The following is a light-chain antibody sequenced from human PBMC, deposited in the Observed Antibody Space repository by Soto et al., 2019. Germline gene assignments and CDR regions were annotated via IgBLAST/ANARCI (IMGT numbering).Light chain of an antibody. CDR2: RNN. CDR1: GSTIGSNY. J-gene: IGLJ3*02. V-gene: IGLV1-47*01. Sequence: QSVLTQPPSASGTPGQRVTISVSGTGSTIGSNYVYWYQQLPGTAPKLLIYRNNQRPSGVPDRFSGSKSGTSASLAISGLRSEDEADYYCAAWDDSLSGWVFGGGTKVTVL. CDR3: AAWDDSLSGWV.